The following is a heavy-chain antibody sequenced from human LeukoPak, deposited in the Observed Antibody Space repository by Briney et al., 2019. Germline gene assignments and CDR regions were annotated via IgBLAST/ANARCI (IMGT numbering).Heavy chain of an antibody. CDR1: GGSFSGYY. CDR2: INHSGST. V-gene: IGHV4-34*01. D-gene: IGHD6-6*01. CDR3: AELTIEYSSSRDYYYYYMDV. J-gene: IGHJ6*03. Sequence: NPSETLSLTCAVYGGSFSGYYWSWIRQPPGKGLEWIGEINHSGSTNYNPSLKSRVTISVDTSKNQFSLKLSSVTAADTAVYYCAELTIEYSSSRDYYYYYMDVWGKGTTVTVSS.